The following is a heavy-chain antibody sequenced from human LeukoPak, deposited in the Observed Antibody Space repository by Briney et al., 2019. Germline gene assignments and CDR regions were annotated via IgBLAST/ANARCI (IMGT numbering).Heavy chain of an antibody. CDR3: ASVTVVTAIYYFGY. J-gene: IGHJ4*02. Sequence: GGSLRLSCTASGFTFSSHATSWVRQAPGKGLQWVSTISDGGDSTYYADSVKGRFTISRDTSKNTLYLQMNSLRAEDTAVYYCASVTVVTAIYYFGYWGQGTLVTVSS. CDR2: ISDGGDST. V-gene: IGHV3-23*01. CDR1: GFTFSSHA. D-gene: IGHD2-21*02.